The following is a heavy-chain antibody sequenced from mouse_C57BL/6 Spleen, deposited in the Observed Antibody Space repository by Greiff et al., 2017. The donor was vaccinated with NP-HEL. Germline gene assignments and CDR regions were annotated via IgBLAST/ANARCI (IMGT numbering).Heavy chain of an antibody. CDR1: GFTFSDYY. J-gene: IGHJ4*01. D-gene: IGHD2-1*01. CDR3: ARRGNYDAMDY. Sequence: EVMLVESGGGLVQPGGSLKLSCAASGFTFSDYYMYWVRQTPEQRLEWVAYISNGGGSTYYPDTVKGRFTISRDNAKNTLYLQMSRLKSEDTAMYYCARRGNYDAMDYWGQGTSVTVSS. V-gene: IGHV5-12*01. CDR2: ISNGGGST.